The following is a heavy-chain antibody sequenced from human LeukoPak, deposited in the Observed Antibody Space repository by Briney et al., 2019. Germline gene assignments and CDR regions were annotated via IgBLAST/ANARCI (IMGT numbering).Heavy chain of an antibody. V-gene: IGHV3-7*03. CDR2: IKQDGSEK. J-gene: IGHJ4*02. CDR1: GFTFSSYW. CDR3: AKKGYAGSGTYSYYFDY. D-gene: IGHD3-10*01. Sequence: PGGSLRLSCAASGFTFSSYWMSWVRQAPGKGLEWVANIKQDGSEKYYVDSVKGRFTISRDNSRNTLYLQMNSLRDEDTAIYYCAKKGYAGSGTYSYYFDYWGQGTLVTVSS.